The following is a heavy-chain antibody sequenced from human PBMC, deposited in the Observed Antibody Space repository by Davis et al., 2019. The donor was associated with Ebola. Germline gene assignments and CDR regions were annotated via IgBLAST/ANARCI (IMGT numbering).Heavy chain of an antibody. D-gene: IGHD2-21*02. CDR1: GYTFTSYG. CDR2: ISAYNGNT. Sequence: ASVKVSCKASGYTFTSYGISWVRQAPGQGLEWMGWISAYNGNTNYAQKLQGRVTMTTDTSTSTAYMELRSLRSDDTAVYYCARDGRRSGADGDSHYYYYGMDVWGQGTTVTVSS. CDR3: ARDGRRSGADGDSHYYYYGMDV. V-gene: IGHV1-18*01. J-gene: IGHJ6*02.